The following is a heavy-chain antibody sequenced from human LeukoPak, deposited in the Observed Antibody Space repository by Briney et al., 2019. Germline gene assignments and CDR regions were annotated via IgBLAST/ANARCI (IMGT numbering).Heavy chain of an antibody. V-gene: IGHV4-59*02. D-gene: IGHD6-19*01. CDR3: ARAAMPVAGRPLDF. CDR2: IYYGGSA. Sequence: ETLYLICNVSGGPVNGFFCNRIRQPPGEGLEWIGYIYYGGSAKYNPSLKSRINISVDTSKNQFSLRLNSVTAADTAVYYCARAAMPVAGRPLDFWGQGTLVTVFS. CDR1: GGPVNGFF. J-gene: IGHJ4*02.